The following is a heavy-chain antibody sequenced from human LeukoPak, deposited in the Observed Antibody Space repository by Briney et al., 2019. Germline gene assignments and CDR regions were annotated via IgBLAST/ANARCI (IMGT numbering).Heavy chain of an antibody. CDR1: GGTFSSYA. D-gene: IGHD2-21*02. CDR3: ARAPNTVVVTAIPAASDAFDI. J-gene: IGHJ3*02. CDR2: IIPIFGTA. V-gene: IGHV1-69*05. Sequence: SVKVSCKASGGTFSSYAISWVRQAPGQGLEGMGGIIPIFGTANYAQKFQGRVTITTDESTSTAYMELSSLRSEDTAVYYRARAPNTVVVTAIPAASDAFDIWGQGTMVTVSS.